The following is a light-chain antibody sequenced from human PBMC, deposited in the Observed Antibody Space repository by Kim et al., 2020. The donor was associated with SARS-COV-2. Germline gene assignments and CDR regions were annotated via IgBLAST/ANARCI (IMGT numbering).Light chain of an antibody. J-gene: IGLJ3*02. CDR2: GDS. CDR1: NIGTKN. V-gene: IGLV3-9*01. CDR3: QVGDSSTGV. Sequence: SYELTQPLSVSVALGQTARITCGGNNIGTKNVHWFQQKPGQAPVLVICGDSNRPSGIPERFSGSNSGNTATLTISRAQPGDEADYYCQVGDSSTGVFGGG.